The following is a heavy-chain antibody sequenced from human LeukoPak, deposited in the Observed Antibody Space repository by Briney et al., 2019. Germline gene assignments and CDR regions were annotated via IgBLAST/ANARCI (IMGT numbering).Heavy chain of an antibody. CDR2: ISGSGGST. CDR3: ARSHNIVVVPAAIRENWFDP. J-gene: IGHJ5*02. V-gene: IGHV3-23*01. D-gene: IGHD2-2*02. CDR1: GFTFSSYA. Sequence: GGSLRLSCAASGFTFSSYAMSWVRQAPGKGLEWVSAISGSGGSTYYADSVKGRFTISRDNSKNTLYLQMNSLRAEDTAVYYCARSHNIVVVPAAIRENWFDPWGQGTLVTVSS.